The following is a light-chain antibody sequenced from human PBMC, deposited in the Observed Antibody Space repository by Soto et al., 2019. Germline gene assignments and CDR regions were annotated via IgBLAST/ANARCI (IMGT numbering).Light chain of an antibody. CDR2: DTS. V-gene: IGLV7-46*01. CDR1: TGAVTSNHH. J-gene: IGLJ2*01. CDR3: LLSYNAARV. Sequence: QAVVTQEPSLTVSPGGTVTLTCGSSTGAVTSNHHPYWFQQKAGQAPRTLIYDTSNKHSWTPARFSGSLLGDKAALTLSGAQREEEAQYYCLLSYNAARVFGGGTKLTVL.